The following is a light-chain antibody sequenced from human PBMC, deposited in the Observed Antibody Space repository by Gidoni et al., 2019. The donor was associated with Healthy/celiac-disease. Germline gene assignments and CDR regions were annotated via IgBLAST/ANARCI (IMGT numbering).Light chain of an antibody. V-gene: IGKV3-11*01. Sequence: IVLTQSPATLSWSPGERATLSCRASQRVSSYLAWYQQKPGQAPRLLIYDASNRATGIPARFSGSGSGTDFTLTISSLEPEDFAVYYCQQRSNWPLTFXGXTKVEIK. CDR3: QQRSNWPLT. CDR2: DAS. CDR1: QRVSSY. J-gene: IGKJ4*01.